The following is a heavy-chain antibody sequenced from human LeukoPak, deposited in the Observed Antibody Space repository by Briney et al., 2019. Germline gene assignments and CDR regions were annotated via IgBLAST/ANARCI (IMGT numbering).Heavy chain of an antibody. CDR3: ARGGAARLHFQN. D-gene: IGHD6-6*01. CDR2: INHSGST. Sequence: PSETLSLTCTVSGGSISSSNYYWGWIRQPPGKGLEWIGEINHSGSTNYNPSLKSRVTISVDTSKNQFSLKLSSVTAADTAVYYCARGGAARLHFQNWGQGTLVTVSS. J-gene: IGHJ1*01. CDR1: GGSISSSNYY. V-gene: IGHV4-39*07.